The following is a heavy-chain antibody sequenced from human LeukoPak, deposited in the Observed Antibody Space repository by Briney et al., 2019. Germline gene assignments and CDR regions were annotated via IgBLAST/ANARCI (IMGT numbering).Heavy chain of an antibody. Sequence: ASVKVSCKASGYTFTGYYMHWVRQAPGQGLEWMGWINPNSGGTNYAQKFQGRVAMTRDTSISTAYMELSRLRSDDTAVYYCARDGRRLGELLPIDYWGQGTLVTVSS. CDR1: GYTFTGYY. D-gene: IGHD3-10*01. CDR2: INPNSGGT. J-gene: IGHJ4*02. CDR3: ARDGRRLGELLPIDY. V-gene: IGHV1-2*02.